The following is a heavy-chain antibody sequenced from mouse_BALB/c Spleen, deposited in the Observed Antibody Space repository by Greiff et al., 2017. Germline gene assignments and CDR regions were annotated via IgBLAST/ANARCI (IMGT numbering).Heavy chain of an antibody. CDR3: ARWDYGNYEDYAMDY. Sequence: QVQLQQSGAELVRPGTSVKVSCKASGYAFTNYLIEWVKQRPGHGLEWIGVINPGSGGTNYNEKFKGKATLTADKSSSTAYMQLSSLTSDDSAVYFCARWDYGNYEDYAMDYWGQGTSVTVSS. CDR1: GYAFTNYL. V-gene: IGHV1-54*03. J-gene: IGHJ4*01. CDR2: INPGSGGT. D-gene: IGHD2-1*01.